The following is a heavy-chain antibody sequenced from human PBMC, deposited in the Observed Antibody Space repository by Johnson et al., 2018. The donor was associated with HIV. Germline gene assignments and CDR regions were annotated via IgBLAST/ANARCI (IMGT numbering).Heavy chain of an antibody. D-gene: IGHD4-17*01. Sequence: VQLVESGGGVVRPGGSQRLSCVASGFTFDDYDMSWVRQTPGKGLEWVSVINWNGGSTDYADSVKGRFTISRDDSKNTLYLQMNSLKTEDTAVYYCTTDLRVTTALRAFDIWGQGTMVTVSS. J-gene: IGHJ3*02. CDR2: INWNGGST. CDR1: GFTFDDYD. V-gene: IGHV3-20*04. CDR3: TTDLRVTTALRAFDI.